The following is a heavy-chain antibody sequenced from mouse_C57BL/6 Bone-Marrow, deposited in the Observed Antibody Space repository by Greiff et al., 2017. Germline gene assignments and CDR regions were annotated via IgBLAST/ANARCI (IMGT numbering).Heavy chain of an antibody. CDR3: ARVFITTVDYAMDY. J-gene: IGHJ4*01. Sequence: QVQLKESGPGILQSSQTLSLTCSFSGFSLSTSGMGVSWIRQPSGKGLEWLAHIYWDDDKRYNPSLKSRLTISKDTSRNQVFLKITSVDTADTATYYCARVFITTVDYAMDYWGQGTSVTVSS. D-gene: IGHD1-1*01. V-gene: IGHV8-12*01. CDR1: GFSLSTSGMG. CDR2: IYWDDDK.